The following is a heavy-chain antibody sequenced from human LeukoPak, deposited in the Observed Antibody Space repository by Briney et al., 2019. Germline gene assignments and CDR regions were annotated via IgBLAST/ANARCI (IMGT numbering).Heavy chain of an antibody. CDR2: VHYSGRT. Sequence: SETLSLTCTVSGGSISSYSWAWVRQPPGRGLECIGSVHYSGRTYYNPSLKSRVTLSVDTSKNQFSLKLNSVTAADTAVYYCARGPPPDFDYWGRGTLVTVSS. V-gene: IGHV4-39*07. CDR3: ARGPPPDFDY. J-gene: IGHJ4*02. CDR1: GGSISSYS.